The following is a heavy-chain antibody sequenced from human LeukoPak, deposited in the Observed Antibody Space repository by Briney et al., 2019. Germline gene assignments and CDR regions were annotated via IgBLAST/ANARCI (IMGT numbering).Heavy chain of an antibody. CDR2: ISTSGTII. J-gene: IGHJ4*02. Sequence: PGGSLRLSCAASGFTLSGYEMNWVRQAPGKGLEWVSYISTSGTIIYYADSVKGRFTISRDNAKNSLYLQMNSLRAEDTAVYYCARITGTTSFWGQGTLVTVSS. CDR3: ARITGTTSF. V-gene: IGHV3-48*03. CDR1: GFTLSGYE. D-gene: IGHD1-7*01.